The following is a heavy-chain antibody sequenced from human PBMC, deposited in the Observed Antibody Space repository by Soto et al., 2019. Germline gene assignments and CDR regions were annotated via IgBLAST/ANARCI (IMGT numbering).Heavy chain of an antibody. Sequence: PSETLSLTCTVSGGSISSGGYYWSWIRQHPGKGLEWIGYIYYSGSTYYNPSLKSRVTISVGTSKNQFSLKLSSVTAADTAVYYCARGRSSWFDPWGQGTLVTVSS. CDR1: GGSISSGGYY. J-gene: IGHJ5*02. V-gene: IGHV4-31*03. D-gene: IGHD3-16*02. CDR2: IYYSGST. CDR3: ARGRSSWFDP.